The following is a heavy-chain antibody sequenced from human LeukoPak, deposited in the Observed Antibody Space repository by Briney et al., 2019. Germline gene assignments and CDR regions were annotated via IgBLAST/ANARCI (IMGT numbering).Heavy chain of an antibody. CDR3: ARDPYNGNYGDSYYYYMDV. J-gene: IGHJ6*03. CDR2: ISSSGSTI. D-gene: IGHD1-26*01. V-gene: IGHV3-48*04. Sequence: GGSLRLSCAASGFAFNTYSMNWVRQAPGKGLEWVPYISSSGSTIYYADSVKGRFTISRDNAKNSLYLQMNSLRAEDTAIYYCARDPYNGNYGDSYYYYMDVWGKGTTVTISS. CDR1: GFAFNTYS.